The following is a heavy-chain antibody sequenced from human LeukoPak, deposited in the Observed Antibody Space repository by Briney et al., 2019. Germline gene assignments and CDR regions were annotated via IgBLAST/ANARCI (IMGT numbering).Heavy chain of an antibody. D-gene: IGHD2-21*01. Sequence: GGSLRLSCAASGFIFSSYGMHWVRQAPGKGLEWVAFIRYDGSNKYHADSVKGRFTISRDNSKNTVYLQMNSLRDEDTAVYYCAGDGDGFDPWGQGTLVTVSS. J-gene: IGHJ5*02. CDR2: IRYDGSNK. CDR3: AGDGDGFDP. CDR1: GFIFSSYG. V-gene: IGHV3-30*02.